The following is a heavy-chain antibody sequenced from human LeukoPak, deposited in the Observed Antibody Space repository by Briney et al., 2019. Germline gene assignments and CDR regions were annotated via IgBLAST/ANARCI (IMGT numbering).Heavy chain of an antibody. Sequence: PGGSLRLSCAASGLTLSSNYMSWVRQAPGKGLEWVSVIYSGGSTYYADSVKGRFTISRDNSKNTLYLQMNSLRAGDTAVYYCARGGGARYFDYWGQGTLVTVSS. J-gene: IGHJ4*02. CDR2: IYSGGST. CDR1: GLTLSSNY. V-gene: IGHV3-53*01. D-gene: IGHD3-16*01. CDR3: ARGGGARYFDY.